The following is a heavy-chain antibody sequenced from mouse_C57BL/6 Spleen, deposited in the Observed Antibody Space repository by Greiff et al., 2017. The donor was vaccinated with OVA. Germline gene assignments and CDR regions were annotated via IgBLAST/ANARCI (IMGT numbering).Heavy chain of an antibody. CDR2: IYPGDGDT. J-gene: IGHJ2*01. V-gene: IGHV1-80*01. Sequence: VKLQQSGAELVKPGASVKISCKASGYAFSSYWMNWVKQRPGKGLEWIGQIYPGDGDTNYNGKFKGKATLTADKSSSTAYMQLSSLTSEDSAVYFCARTYGSSYGLFDYWGQGTTLTVSS. D-gene: IGHD1-1*01. CDR3: ARTYGSSYGLFDY. CDR1: GYAFSSYW.